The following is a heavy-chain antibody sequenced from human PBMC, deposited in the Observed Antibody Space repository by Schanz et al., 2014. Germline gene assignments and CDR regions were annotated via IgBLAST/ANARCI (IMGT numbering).Heavy chain of an antibody. V-gene: IGHV3-23*01. CDR3: AKVAPAATDLDS. J-gene: IGHJ4*02. CDR1: GFTVSSNY. Sequence: EVQLLESGGGLVQPGGSLRLSCAASGFTVSSNYMSWVRQAPGKGLEWVSTLSGSGAGTFYADSVKGRFTISRDNAKNSLFRQMNSLSTEDTAVYYCAKVAPAATDLDSWGLGTLVTVSS. D-gene: IGHD2-2*01. CDR2: LSGSGAGT.